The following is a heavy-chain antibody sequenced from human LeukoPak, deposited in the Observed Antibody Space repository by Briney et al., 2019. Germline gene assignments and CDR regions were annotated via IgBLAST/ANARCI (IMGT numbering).Heavy chain of an antibody. CDR2: ISSSGSTI. D-gene: IGHD6-13*01. CDR1: GFTFSDYY. CDR3: ARDRHSSSWHQGGYYYYGMDV. Sequence: GGSLRLSCAASGFTFSDYYMSWIRQAPGKGLEWVSYISSSGSTIYYADSVKGRFTISRDNAKNSLSLQMNSLRDEDTAVYYCARDRHSSSWHQGGYYYYGMDVWGQGTTVTVSS. V-gene: IGHV3-11*04. J-gene: IGHJ6*02.